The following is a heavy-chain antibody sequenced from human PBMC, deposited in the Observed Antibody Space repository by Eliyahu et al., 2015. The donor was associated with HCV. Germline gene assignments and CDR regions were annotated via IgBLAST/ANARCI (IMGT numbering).Heavy chain of an antibody. D-gene: IGHD3-16*01. J-gene: IGHJ6*02. V-gene: IGHV4-39*01. CDR3: ASIPGGDGGMDV. CDR1: GGSISSSSYY. Sequence: QLQLQESGPGLVKPSETLSLTCTVSGGSISSSSYYWGWIRQPPGKGLEWIGSIYYSGSTYYNPSLKSRVTISVDTSKNQFSLKLSSVTAADTAVYYCASIPGGDGGMDVWGQGTTVTVSS. CDR2: IYYSGST.